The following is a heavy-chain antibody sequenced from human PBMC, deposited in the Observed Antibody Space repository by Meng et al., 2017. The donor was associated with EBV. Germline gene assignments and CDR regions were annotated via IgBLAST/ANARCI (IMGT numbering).Heavy chain of an antibody. Sequence: AEVKKAGSPVKVSCTTSGGPFRYYAISWVRQAPGQGLEWLGGFLPRLGAPNYAQKFHGRVKITADESTSTHYMDLSSLRSEDTAIYYCASESGRGYTPDYWGQGTLVTVSS. CDR3: ASESGRGYTPDY. CDR1: GGPFRYYA. D-gene: IGHD3-10*01. CDR2: FLPRLGAP. J-gene: IGHJ4*02. V-gene: IGHV1-69*01.